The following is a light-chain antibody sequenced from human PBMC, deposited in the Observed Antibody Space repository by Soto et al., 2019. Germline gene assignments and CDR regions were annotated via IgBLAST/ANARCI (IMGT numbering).Light chain of an antibody. V-gene: IGKV3-11*01. J-gene: IGKJ1*01. CDR2: DTF. CDR3: QHRTKWPAT. CDR1: QSITGY. Sequence: EVVLTQSPATLSLSPGERVTLSCRASQSITGYLAWSQHKPGQAPRLLIYDTFKRATGIPARFSGSGSGTEFTLTISSLEPEEFATYVCQHRTKWPATFGRGTKVEMK.